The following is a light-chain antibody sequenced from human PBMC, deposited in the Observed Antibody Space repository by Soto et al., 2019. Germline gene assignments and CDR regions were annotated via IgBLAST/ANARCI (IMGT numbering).Light chain of an antibody. J-gene: IGKJ1*01. V-gene: IGKV1-5*01. CDR1: QSISTW. CDR2: DAS. CDR3: LHYNYYST. Sequence: DIQMTQSPSTLSASVGDRVTITCRASQSISTWLAWYQQKPGKAPNLLIFDASNLESGVPSRFSGSGSGTEFTLTISSLQPDDFATYYCLHYNYYSTFGQGTKVDIK.